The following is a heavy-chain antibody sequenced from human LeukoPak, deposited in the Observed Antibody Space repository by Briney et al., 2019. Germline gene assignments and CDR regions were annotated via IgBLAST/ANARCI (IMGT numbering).Heavy chain of an antibody. J-gene: IGHJ3*02. CDR2: IYWNDDK. D-gene: IGHD4-11*01. Sequence: SGPTLVKPTPTLTLTCTFSGFSLSTRGMYVGWIRQPPGKALEWLSLIYWNDDKRYSPSLKSRLTITKDTSKNQVVLTMTNMDPVDTATYYCAHRNSDYRAFDIWGQGTMVTVSS. CDR1: GFSLSTRGMY. V-gene: IGHV2-5*01. CDR3: AHRNSDYRAFDI.